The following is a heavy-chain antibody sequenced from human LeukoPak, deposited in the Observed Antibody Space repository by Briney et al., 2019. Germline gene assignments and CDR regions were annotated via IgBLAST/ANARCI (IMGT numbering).Heavy chain of an antibody. CDR2: ISYEGNEK. CDR3: ARDFIRERVPFLYYYYGMDA. CDR1: GFAFSTYA. Sequence: GGSLRLSCAGSGFAFSTYAMHWVRQAPGRGLEWVAIISYEGNEKLYTDSVKGRFTISRDNSKSTVYLQMNSLRAEDTAVYYCARDFIRERVPFLYYYYGMDAWGQGTMVTVSS. J-gene: IGHJ6*02. D-gene: IGHD3-16*01. V-gene: IGHV3-30-3*01.